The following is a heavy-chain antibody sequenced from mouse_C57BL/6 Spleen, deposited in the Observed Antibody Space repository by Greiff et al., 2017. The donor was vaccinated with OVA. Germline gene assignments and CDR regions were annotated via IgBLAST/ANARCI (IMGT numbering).Heavy chain of an antibody. Sequence: QVQLQQPGAELVKPGASVKMSCKASGYTFTSYWITWVKQRPGQGLEWIGDIYPGSGSTNYNEKFKSKATLTVDTSSSTAYMQLSSLTSEDSAVYYCARTTAQATFLFAYWGQGTLVTVSA. J-gene: IGHJ3*01. CDR3: ARTTAQATFLFAY. CDR1: GYTFTSYW. V-gene: IGHV1-55*01. D-gene: IGHD3-2*02. CDR2: IYPGSGST.